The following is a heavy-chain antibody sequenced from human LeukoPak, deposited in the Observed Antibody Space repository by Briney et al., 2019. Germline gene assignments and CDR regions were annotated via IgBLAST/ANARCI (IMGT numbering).Heavy chain of an antibody. Sequence: GGSLRLSCTASGFTFSSYGMHWVRQAPGTGLEWVAGIWYDGSNKEYADSLKGRFTISRDNSKNTLYLQMNSLRADDTAVYYCARDSKRFGELLYAYWGQGTLVTVSS. CDR2: IWYDGSNK. J-gene: IGHJ4*02. V-gene: IGHV3-33*01. CDR1: GFTFSSYG. CDR3: ARDSKRFGELLYAY. D-gene: IGHD3-10*01.